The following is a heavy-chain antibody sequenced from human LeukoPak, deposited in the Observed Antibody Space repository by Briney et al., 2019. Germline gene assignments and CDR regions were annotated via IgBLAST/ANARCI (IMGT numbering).Heavy chain of an antibody. Sequence: PSETLSLTCTVSGGSVSTGSYYWSWIRQPAGRGLEWIGHIHTSGTMNYNASLKSRVRISVETSKNQFSLRLSSVTAVDTAMYFCARGILRDYYDSSGFYHRGGVGYWGQGTLVTVSS. CDR2: IHTSGTM. CDR1: GGSVSTGSYY. CDR3: ARGILRDYYDSSGFYHRGGVGY. D-gene: IGHD3-22*01. V-gene: IGHV4-61*09. J-gene: IGHJ4*02.